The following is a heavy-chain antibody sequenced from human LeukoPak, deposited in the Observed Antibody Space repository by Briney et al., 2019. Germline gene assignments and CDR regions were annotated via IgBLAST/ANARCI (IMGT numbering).Heavy chain of an antibody. Sequence: GGSLRLSCAASGLTISNNYWHWVRQAPGKRLEWVSIIYANGDTLYAASVRGRFTFSRDNSKNTLYLQMNSLRAEDTAVYYCAHGVYPLTYWGQGTLVTVSS. V-gene: IGHV3-66*01. CDR1: GLTISNNY. J-gene: IGHJ4*02. CDR2: IYANGDT. D-gene: IGHD4-17*01. CDR3: AHGVYPLTY.